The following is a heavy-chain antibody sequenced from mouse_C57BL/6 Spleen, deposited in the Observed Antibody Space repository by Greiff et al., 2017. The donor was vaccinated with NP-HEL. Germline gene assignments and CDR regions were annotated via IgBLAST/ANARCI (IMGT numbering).Heavy chain of an antibody. D-gene: IGHD2-3*01. CDR2: IHPNSGST. Sequence: QVQLKQPGAELVKPGASVKLSCKASGYTFTSYWMHWVKQRPGQGLEWIGMIHPNSGSTNYNEKFKSKATLTVDKSSSTAYMQLSSLTSEDSAVYYCARVYEGNAMDYWGQGTSVTVSS. V-gene: IGHV1-64*01. CDR3: ARVYEGNAMDY. J-gene: IGHJ4*01. CDR1: GYTFTSYW.